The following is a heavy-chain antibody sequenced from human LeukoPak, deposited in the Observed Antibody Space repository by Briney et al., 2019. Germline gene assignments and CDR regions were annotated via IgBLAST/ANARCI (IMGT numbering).Heavy chain of an antibody. J-gene: IGHJ6*02. CDR1: GGTFSSYA. D-gene: IGHD1-1*01. Sequence: SVKVSCKASGGTFSSYAISWVRQAPGQGLEWMGRIIPILGIANYAQKFQGRVTITADKSTSTAYMELSSLRSEDTAVYYCARGLEGYYYYGMDVWGQGTTVTVSS. CDR2: IIPILGIA. CDR3: ARGLEGYYYYGMDV. V-gene: IGHV1-69*04.